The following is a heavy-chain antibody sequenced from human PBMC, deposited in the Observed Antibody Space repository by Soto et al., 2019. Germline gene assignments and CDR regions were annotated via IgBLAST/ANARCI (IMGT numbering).Heavy chain of an antibody. V-gene: IGHV1-69*01. D-gene: IGHD3-10*01. CDR2: IMPTVDSA. J-gene: IGHJ6*01. Sequence: QVQLVQSGAEVKTPGSSVKVSCKASGGTLSGYAISWVRQAPGQGLEWMGGIMPTVDSANYAQNFQGRLTISADESTSTANLELSSLRSDDTAVYYCAVAAVREIMAQESSGMAVW. CDR3: AVAAVREIMAQESSGMAV. CDR1: GGTLSGYA.